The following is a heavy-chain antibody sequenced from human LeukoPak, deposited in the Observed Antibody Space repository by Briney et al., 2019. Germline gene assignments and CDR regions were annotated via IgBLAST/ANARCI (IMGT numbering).Heavy chain of an antibody. CDR2: ISSSSGYI. V-gene: IGHV3-21*01. J-gene: IGHJ4*02. CDR1: GFTFSYYS. CDR3: ARTPGYSSGRYYFDY. Sequence: PGGSLRLSCAASGFTFSYYSMNWVRQAPGKGLEWVSSISSSSGYISYADSVEGRFTISRDNAKNSLYLQMNSLRAEDTAVYYCARTPGYSSGRYYFDYWGQGTLVTVSS. D-gene: IGHD6-19*01.